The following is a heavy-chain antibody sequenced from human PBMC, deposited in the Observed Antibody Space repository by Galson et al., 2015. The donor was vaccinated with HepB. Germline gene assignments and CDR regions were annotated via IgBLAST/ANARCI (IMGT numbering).Heavy chain of an antibody. CDR2: IIPILGIA. CDR3: ARDPDYGDYTDY. CDR1: GGTFSSYA. V-gene: IGHV1-69*04. J-gene: IGHJ4*02. Sequence: SVKVSCKASGGTFSSYAISWVRQAPGQGLEWMGRIIPILGIANYAQKFQGRVTITADKSTSTAYMEPSSLRSEDTTVYYCARDPDYGDYTDYWGQGTLVTVSS. D-gene: IGHD4-17*01.